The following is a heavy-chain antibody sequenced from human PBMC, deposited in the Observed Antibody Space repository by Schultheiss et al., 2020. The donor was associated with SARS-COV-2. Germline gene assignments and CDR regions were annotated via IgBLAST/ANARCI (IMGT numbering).Heavy chain of an antibody. D-gene: IGHD6-13*01. CDR1: GYTFTSYG. V-gene: IGHV1-18*01. Sequence: ASVKVSCKASGYTFTSYGISWVRQAPGQGLEWMGWISAYNGNTNYAQKLQGRVTVTTDTSTSTAYMELRSLRSDDTAVYYCARDQVGGSSSWPLWHWGQGTLVTVSS. CDR3: ARDQVGGSSSWPLWH. CDR2: ISAYNGNT. J-gene: IGHJ1*01.